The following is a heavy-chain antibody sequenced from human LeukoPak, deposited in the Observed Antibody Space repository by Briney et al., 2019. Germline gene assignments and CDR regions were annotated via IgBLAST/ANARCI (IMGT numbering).Heavy chain of an antibody. D-gene: IGHD3-22*01. J-gene: IGHJ4*02. CDR2: ISYGGSNK. Sequence: PGGSLRLSCAASGFTFSAYGMHWVRQAPGKGLEWVALISYGGSNKYYADSVKGRFTISRDNSKNTLYLQMNSLRAEDTAVYYCAKDEGDSGYGFFDYWGQGTLVTVSS. CDR3: AKDEGDSGYGFFDY. V-gene: IGHV3-30*18. CDR1: GFTFSAYG.